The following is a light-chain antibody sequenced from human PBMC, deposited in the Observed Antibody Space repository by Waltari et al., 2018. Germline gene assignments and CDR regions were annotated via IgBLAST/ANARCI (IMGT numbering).Light chain of an antibody. J-gene: IGKJ3*01. CDR1: QSVSSN. V-gene: IGKV3-15*01. CDR3: QQYNNWPG. CDR2: GAS. Sequence: EIVMTQSPATLSVSPGERATLSCRASQSVSSNLAWYQQQPGQAPRLLIYGASTRATGIPARFSGSGSGTEFTLTISSLQSEEFAVYYCQQYNNWPGFGPGTKVDIK.